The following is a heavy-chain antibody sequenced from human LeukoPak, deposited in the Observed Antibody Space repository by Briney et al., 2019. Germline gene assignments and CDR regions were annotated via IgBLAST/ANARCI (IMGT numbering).Heavy chain of an antibody. V-gene: IGHV3-21*01. CDR1: GFTFSSYS. CDR3: ARGKTTANCY. J-gene: IGHJ4*02. Sequence: PGGSLRLSCAASGFTFSSYSMNWVRQAPGKGLEWVSSISSSSGYIYYADSVKGRFTISRDNAKNSLYLQMNSLRAEDTAVYYCARGKTTANCYWGQGTLVTVSS. CDR2: ISSSSGYI. D-gene: IGHD4-11*01.